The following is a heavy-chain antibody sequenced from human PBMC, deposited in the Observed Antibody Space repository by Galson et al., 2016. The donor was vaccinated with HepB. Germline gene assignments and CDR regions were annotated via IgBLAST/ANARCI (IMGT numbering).Heavy chain of an antibody. CDR3: AHRPPTYYYDDSGHQVFDY. CDR1: GFSLTTTGVG. D-gene: IGHD3-22*01. J-gene: IGHJ4*02. V-gene: IGHV2-5*02. Sequence: PALVKPTQTLTLTCTFSGFSLTTTGVGVGWIRQPPGKALEWLALMYWDDDKRYSPSLKSRLTTTKDTSKNQVVLTMTNMDPVDTATYYCAHRPPTYYYDDSGHQVFDYWGQGTLVTVSS. CDR2: MYWDDDK.